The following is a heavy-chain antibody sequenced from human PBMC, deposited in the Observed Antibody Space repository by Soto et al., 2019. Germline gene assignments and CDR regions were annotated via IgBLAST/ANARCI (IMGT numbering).Heavy chain of an antibody. Sequence: GESLKISCAASGFTFSSYWMHWVRQAPGKGLVWVSRINSDGSSTSYADSVKGRFTISRDNAKNTLYLQMNSLRAEDTAVYYCVATWFDPWGQGTLVTVSS. CDR2: INSDGSST. CDR3: VATWFDP. V-gene: IGHV3-74*01. J-gene: IGHJ5*02. CDR1: GFTFSSYW.